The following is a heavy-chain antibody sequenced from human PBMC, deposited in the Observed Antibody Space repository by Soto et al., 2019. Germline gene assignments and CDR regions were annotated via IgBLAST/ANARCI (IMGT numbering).Heavy chain of an antibody. CDR3: ARRGGSSNWKTPS. CDR2: ISSSSIAI. D-gene: IGHD6-13*01. J-gene: IGHJ4*02. CDR1: GFTFSSST. V-gene: IGHV3-48*01. Sequence: PGGSLRLSCAASGFTFSSSTMNWVRQAPGKGLEWVSYISSSSIAIYYADSVKGRFTISRDNAKNSLYLQMNSLRAEDTAVYYCARRGGSSNWKTPSGGQETLVTVSS.